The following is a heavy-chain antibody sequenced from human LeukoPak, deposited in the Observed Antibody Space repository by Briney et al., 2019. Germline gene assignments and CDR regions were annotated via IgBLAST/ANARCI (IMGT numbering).Heavy chain of an antibody. CDR1: GFTFSDYS. J-gene: IGHJ4*02. V-gene: IGHV3-11*04. Sequence: GGSLRLSCVASGFTFSDYSMSWIRQAPGKGLEWLSFINSAGDNIYYADSVKGRFTISRDNAKKTLYLEMNSLRMEDTAIYYCATSRVFDYWGQGTLVTVSS. CDR2: INSAGDNI. CDR3: ATSRVFDY.